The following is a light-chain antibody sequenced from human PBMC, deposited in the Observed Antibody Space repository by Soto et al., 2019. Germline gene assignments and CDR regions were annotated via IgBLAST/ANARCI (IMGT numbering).Light chain of an antibody. V-gene: IGKV3-20*01. CDR3: QHYDGSLT. Sequence: EIELTQSPHTLSLSPGERASLSCRTSQTISSSYFAWYQQKPGQSPRLLVYAASIRAPGIPDRFSGSGSGADFTLTISRLEPADFAVYYCQHYDGSLTFGGGTRVEIK. CDR2: AAS. CDR1: QTISSSY. J-gene: IGKJ4*01.